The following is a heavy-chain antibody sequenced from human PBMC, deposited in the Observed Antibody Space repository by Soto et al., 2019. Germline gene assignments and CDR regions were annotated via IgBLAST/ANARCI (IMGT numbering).Heavy chain of an antibody. J-gene: IGHJ4*02. D-gene: IGHD3-10*01. Sequence: GGSLRLSCAASGFTFSSYSMNWVRQAPGKGLEWVSSISSSSSYIYYADSVKGRFTISRDNAKNSLYLQMNSLRAEDTAVYYCARDVTMVRGVISPLDYWGQGTLVTV. CDR1: GFTFSSYS. V-gene: IGHV3-21*01. CDR2: ISSSSSYI. CDR3: ARDVTMVRGVISPLDY.